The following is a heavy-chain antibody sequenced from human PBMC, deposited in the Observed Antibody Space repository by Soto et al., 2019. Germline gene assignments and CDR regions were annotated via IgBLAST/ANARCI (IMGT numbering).Heavy chain of an antibody. CDR2: INWNGGST. Sequence: EVQLVESGGGVVRPGGSLRLSCAASGFTCDDYGMSWVRQAPGKGLEWVSGINWNGGSTGYADSVKGRFTISRDNAKNTLYLQMNSLRAEDTALYYCASDLSYYDSSGYYQEDAFDIWGQGTMVTVSS. CDR3: ASDLSYYDSSGYYQEDAFDI. V-gene: IGHV3-20*04. J-gene: IGHJ3*02. CDR1: GFTCDDYG. D-gene: IGHD3-22*01.